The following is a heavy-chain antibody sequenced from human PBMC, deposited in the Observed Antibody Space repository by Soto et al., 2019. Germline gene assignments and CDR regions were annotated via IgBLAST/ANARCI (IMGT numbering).Heavy chain of an antibody. V-gene: IGHV6-1*01. J-gene: IGHJ4*02. Sequence: KQSQTLSLTCAISGDSVSSNSAAWNWIRQSPSRGLEWLGRTYYRSKWYNDYAVSVKSRITINPDTSKNQFSLQLNSVTPEDTAVYYCARGGNGGYYYDSSGYYFDYWGQGTLVTVSS. CDR2: TYYRSKWYN. CDR3: ARGGNGGYYYDSSGYYFDY. CDR1: GDSVSSNSAA. D-gene: IGHD3-22*01.